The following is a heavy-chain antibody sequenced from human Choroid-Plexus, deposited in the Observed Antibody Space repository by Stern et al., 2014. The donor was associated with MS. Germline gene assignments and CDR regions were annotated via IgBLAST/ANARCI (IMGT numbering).Heavy chain of an antibody. V-gene: IGHV2-5*02. CDR1: GFSLRTSGAN. CDR2: IYWDDEK. CDR3: AHRDYGGNSGFDY. Sequence: QITLKESGPTLVKPTQTLTLTCSFSGFSLRTSGANVGWIRQPPGKALEWLALIYWDDEKRYSPSLRSRLPITKDTSKNQVVLKMTNMDPVDTAPFYCAHRDYGGNSGFDYWGQGTLVIVSS. J-gene: IGHJ4*02. D-gene: IGHD4-23*01.